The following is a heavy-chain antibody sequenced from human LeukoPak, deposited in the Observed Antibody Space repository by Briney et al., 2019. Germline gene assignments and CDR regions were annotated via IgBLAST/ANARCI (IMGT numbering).Heavy chain of an antibody. CDR2: VSYDGTNK. CDR1: GFTFSSYA. Sequence: GGSLRLSCAASGFTFSSYAMHWVRQAPGKGLEWVAVVSYDGTNKYYADSVKGRFTISRDNSKNTLYLQMNSLRAEDTAVYYCARGRYYYDSSGYYRGYYFDYWGQRTLVTVSS. V-gene: IGHV3-30-3*01. D-gene: IGHD3-22*01. CDR3: ARGRYYYDSSGYYRGYYFDY. J-gene: IGHJ4*02.